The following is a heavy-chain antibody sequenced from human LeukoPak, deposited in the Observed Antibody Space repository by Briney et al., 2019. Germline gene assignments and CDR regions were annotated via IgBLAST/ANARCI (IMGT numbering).Heavy chain of an antibody. CDR3: AKDRTVGASYWYFDL. J-gene: IGHJ2*01. V-gene: IGHV3-23*01. CDR1: GFDFGTYA. D-gene: IGHD1-26*01. CDR2: VSNGGSST. Sequence: GGSLRLSCVASGFDFGTYAMSWVRQAPGKGPEWVSTVSNGGSSTYYADSVRGRFTISRDSSKNTLFLHMNTLRAEDTAIYYCAKDRTVGASYWYFDLWGRGTLVTVSS.